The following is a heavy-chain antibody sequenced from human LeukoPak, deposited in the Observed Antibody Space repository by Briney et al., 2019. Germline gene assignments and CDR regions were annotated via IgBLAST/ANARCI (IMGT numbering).Heavy chain of an antibody. J-gene: IGHJ6*02. Sequence: SETLSLTCTVSGGSISSYYWSWIRQPPGKGREWIGYIYYSGSTNYNPSLKSRVTISVDTSKNQFSLKLSSVTAADTAVYYCARGVRYSSSWKDYYYGMDVWGQGTTVTVSS. D-gene: IGHD6-13*01. CDR1: GGSISSYY. CDR2: IYYSGST. CDR3: ARGVRYSSSWKDYYYGMDV. V-gene: IGHV4-59*01.